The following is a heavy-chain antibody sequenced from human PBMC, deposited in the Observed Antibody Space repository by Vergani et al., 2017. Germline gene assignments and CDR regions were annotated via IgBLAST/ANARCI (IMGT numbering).Heavy chain of an antibody. D-gene: IGHD3-10*01. CDR3: ARDPVYYYGSGNYYSGMDV. V-gene: IGHV1-18*01. Sequence: QVQLVQSGAEVKKPGASVKVSCKASGYTFTSYGISWVRQAPGQGLEWMGWISAYNGNTNYVQKLQGRITMTTDTSTSTAYMELRSLRSDDTAVYYCARDPVYYYGSGNYYSGMDVWGQGTTVTVSS. CDR1: GYTFTSYG. CDR2: ISAYNGNT. J-gene: IGHJ6*02.